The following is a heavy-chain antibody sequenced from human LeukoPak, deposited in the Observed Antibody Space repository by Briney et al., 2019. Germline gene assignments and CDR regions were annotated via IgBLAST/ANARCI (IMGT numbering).Heavy chain of an antibody. D-gene: IGHD6-6*01. CDR2: ISSTSSYI. V-gene: IGHV3-21*01. CDR1: GFTFSSYS. CDR3: ARDKRGIAARDYFYYYGMDV. Sequence: GGSLRLSCAASGFTFSSYSMNWVRQAPGTGLEWVSSISSTSSYIYYADSVKGRFTISRDNAKNSLYLQVNSLRAEDTAVYYCARDKRGIAARDYFYYYGMDVWGQGTTVTVSS. J-gene: IGHJ6*02.